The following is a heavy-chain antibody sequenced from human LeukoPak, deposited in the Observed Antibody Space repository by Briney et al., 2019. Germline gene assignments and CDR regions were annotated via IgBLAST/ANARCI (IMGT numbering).Heavy chain of an antibody. CDR2: ISYDGSNK. V-gene: IGHV3-30-3*01. CDR1: GFTFSSYA. Sequence: GGSLRLSCAASGFTFSSYAMHWVRQAPGKGLEWVAVISYDGSNKYYADSVKGRFTISRDNSKNTLYLQMNSLRADDTAVYYCAILVVAATDDFDYWGQGTLVTVSS. J-gene: IGHJ4*02. D-gene: IGHD2-15*01. CDR3: AILVVAATDDFDY.